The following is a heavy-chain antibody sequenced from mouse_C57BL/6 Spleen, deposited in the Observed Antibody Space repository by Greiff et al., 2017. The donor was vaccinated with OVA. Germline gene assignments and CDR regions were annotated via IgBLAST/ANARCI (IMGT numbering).Heavy chain of an antibody. CDR2: IHPNSGST. V-gene: IGHV1-64*01. J-gene: IGHJ2*01. CDR3: ARSYDGYYVDY. Sequence: VKLQQPGAELVKPGASVKLSCKASGYTFTSYWMHWVKQRPGQGLEWIGMIHPNSGSTNYNEKFKSKATLTVDKSSSTAYMQLSSLTSEDSAVYYCARSYDGYYVDYWGQGTTLTVSS. CDR1: GYTFTSYW. D-gene: IGHD2-3*01.